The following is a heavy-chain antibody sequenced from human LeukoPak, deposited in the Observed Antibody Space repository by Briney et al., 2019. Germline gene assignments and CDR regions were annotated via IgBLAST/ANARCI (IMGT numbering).Heavy chain of an antibody. D-gene: IGHD2-2*01. J-gene: IGHJ4*02. CDR2: IYHSGST. V-gene: IGHV4-4*02. CDR3: ARVGQLLGGFDY. CDR1: GGSISSSNW. Sequence: SETLSLTCAVSGGSISSSNWWSWVRQPPGKGLEWIGEIYHSGSTNYNPSLKSRVTISVDKSKNLFSLRLSSVTAADTAVYYCARVGQLLGGFDYWGQGTLVTVSS.